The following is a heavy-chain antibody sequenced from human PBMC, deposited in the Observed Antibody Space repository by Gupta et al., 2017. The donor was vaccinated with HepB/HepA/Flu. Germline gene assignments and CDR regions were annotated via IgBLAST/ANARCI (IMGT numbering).Heavy chain of an antibody. D-gene: IGHD6-13*01. Sequence: EVQLVESGGGLVKPGGSLRLSCAASGFTFSSYSMNWVRQAPGKGLEWVSSISSSSSYIYYADSVKGRFTISRDNAKNSLYLQMNSLRAEDTAVYYCATGGGSSWFFDPWGQGTLVTVSS. CDR1: GFTFSSYS. J-gene: IGHJ5*02. CDR3: ATGGGSSWFFDP. V-gene: IGHV3-21*01. CDR2: ISSSSSYI.